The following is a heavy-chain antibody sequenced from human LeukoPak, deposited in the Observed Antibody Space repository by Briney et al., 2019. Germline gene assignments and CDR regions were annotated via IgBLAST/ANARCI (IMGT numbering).Heavy chain of an antibody. Sequence: GGSLRLSCAASGFTFSSYSMNWVRQAPGKGLEWVSYISSSSSTIYYAGSVKGRFTISRDNAKNSLYLQMNSLRDEDTAVYYCARAPPPYSSSSPIDYWGQGTLVTVSS. D-gene: IGHD6-6*01. CDR1: GFTFSSYS. CDR2: ISSSSSTI. J-gene: IGHJ4*02. CDR3: ARAPPPYSSSSPIDY. V-gene: IGHV3-48*02.